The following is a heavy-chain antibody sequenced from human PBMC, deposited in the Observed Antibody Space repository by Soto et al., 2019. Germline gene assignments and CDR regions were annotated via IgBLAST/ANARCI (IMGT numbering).Heavy chain of an antibody. V-gene: IGHV5-51*01. CDR1: GLTSSNYW. CDR3: ARQCYGCIWSYWGMHG. Sequence: GESLKISCTSSGLTSSNYWLGWVLQKPGKGLEWMGIIYPDDSDTRYSPSFQGRVTISADKSTNTAYLQWTSLKASDTAIYYCARQCYGCIWSYWGMHGCCKGTKVTV. D-gene: IGHD2-2*01. J-gene: IGHJ6*04. CDR2: IYPDDSDT.